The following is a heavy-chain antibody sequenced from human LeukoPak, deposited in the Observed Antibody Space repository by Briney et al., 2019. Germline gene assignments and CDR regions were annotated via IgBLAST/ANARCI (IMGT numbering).Heavy chain of an antibody. D-gene: IGHD4-23*01. Sequence: PSETLSLTCTVSGDSINSRSYYWDWIRQPPGKGLEWIGNLYYGGNTHYNPSLKSRVTISVDTSKNQFSLKLSSVTAADTAVYYCARLSDYGGSYWYFDLWGRGTLVTVSS. CDR3: ARLSDYGGSYWYFDL. V-gene: IGHV4-39*01. CDR1: GDSINSRSYY. J-gene: IGHJ2*01. CDR2: LYYGGNT.